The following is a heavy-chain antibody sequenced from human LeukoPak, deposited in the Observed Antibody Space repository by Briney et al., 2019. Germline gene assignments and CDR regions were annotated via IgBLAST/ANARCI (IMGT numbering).Heavy chain of an antibody. D-gene: IGHD6-19*01. CDR3: ARGLQPIAVAGTRYYFDY. CDR1: GRSFSGYY. Sequence: PSETLSLTCAVYGRSFSGYYWSWIRQPPGKGLEWIGEINHSGSTNYNPSLKSRVTISVDTSKNQFSLKLSSVTAADTAVYYCARGLQPIAVAGTRYYFDYWGQGTLVTVSS. V-gene: IGHV4-34*01. CDR2: INHSGST. J-gene: IGHJ4*02.